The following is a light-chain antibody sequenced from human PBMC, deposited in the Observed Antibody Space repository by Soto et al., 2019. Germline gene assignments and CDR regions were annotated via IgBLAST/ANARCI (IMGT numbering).Light chain of an antibody. CDR1: QSVRAN. CDR2: GAS. Sequence: IVVTQSPATLSVSPGERATLSCRASQSVRANLAWYQQKPGQAPRLLIYGASTRATGIPARFSGSGSEAEFTLTISSLQPEDFAVYYCQQYKSWPITFGQGTRLEIK. J-gene: IGKJ5*01. CDR3: QQYKSWPIT. V-gene: IGKV3-15*01.